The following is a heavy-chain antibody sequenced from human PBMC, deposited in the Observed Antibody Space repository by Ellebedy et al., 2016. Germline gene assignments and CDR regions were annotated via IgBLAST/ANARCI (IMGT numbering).Heavy chain of an antibody. Sequence: GGSLRLSCAVSGFTVSSNYMSWVRQAPGKGLEWVSVLYSGGTIYYADSVKGRFTISRDNSKNTLYLQMNSLRAEDTAVYYCAKMADILTGYYLGGDAFDIWGQGTMVTVSS. D-gene: IGHD3-9*01. V-gene: IGHV3-66*01. CDR1: GFTVSSNY. J-gene: IGHJ3*02. CDR3: AKMADILTGYYLGGDAFDI. CDR2: LYSGGTI.